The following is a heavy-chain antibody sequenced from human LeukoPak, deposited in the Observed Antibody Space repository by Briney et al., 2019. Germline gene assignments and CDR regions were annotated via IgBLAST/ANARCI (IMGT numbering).Heavy chain of an antibody. CDR1: GFTFSSYS. CDR3: ARDREYSSSSPVYYYYYMDV. D-gene: IGHD6-6*01. CDR2: ISSSSSTI. J-gene: IGHJ6*03. Sequence: QPGGSLRLSCAASGFTFSSYSMNWVRQAPGKGLEWVSYISSSSSTIYYADSVKGRFTISRDNAKNSLYLQMNSLRAEDTAVYYCARDREYSSSSPVYYYYYMDVWGKGTTVTVSS. V-gene: IGHV3-48*01.